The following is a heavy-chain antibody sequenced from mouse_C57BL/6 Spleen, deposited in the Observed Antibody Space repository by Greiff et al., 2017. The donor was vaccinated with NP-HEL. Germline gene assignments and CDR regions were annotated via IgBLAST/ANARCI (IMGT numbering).Heavy chain of an antibody. D-gene: IGHD2-4*01. CDR2: INPSSGYT. CDR3: ARWRIDYDYDFDY. Sequence: VQLQQSGAELAKPGASVKLSCKASGYTFTSYWMHWVNQRPGQGLEWIGYINPSSGYTKYNQKFKDKATLTADKSSSTAYMQLSSLTYEDSAVYYCARWRIDYDYDFDYWGQGTTLTVSS. V-gene: IGHV1-7*01. J-gene: IGHJ2*01. CDR1: GYTFTSYW.